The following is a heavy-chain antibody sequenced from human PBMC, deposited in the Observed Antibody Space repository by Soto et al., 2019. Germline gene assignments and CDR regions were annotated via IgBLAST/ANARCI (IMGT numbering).Heavy chain of an antibody. J-gene: IGHJ4*02. Sequence: ASVKVSCKASGYTFTSYGISWVRQAPGQGLEWMGWISAYNGNTNYAQKLQGRVTMTTDTSTSTAYMELRSLRSDDTAMYYCARGGQRITMIVVVPATFDYWGQGTLVTVS. CDR1: GYTFTSYG. CDR2: ISAYNGNT. D-gene: IGHD3-22*01. CDR3: ARGGQRITMIVVVPATFDY. V-gene: IGHV1-18*01.